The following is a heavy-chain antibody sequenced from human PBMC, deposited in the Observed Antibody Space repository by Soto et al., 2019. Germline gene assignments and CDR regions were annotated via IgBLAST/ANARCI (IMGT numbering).Heavy chain of an antibody. CDR1: GFTFSSYA. J-gene: IGHJ6*02. CDR3: ARDPDGMDV. CDR2: ISYDGSNK. Sequence: QVQLVESGGGVVQPGRSLRLSCAASGFTFSSYAMHWVRQAPGKGLEWVAVISYDGSNKYYADSVKGRFTISRDNSKNTQYLQMNSLRAEDTAVYYCARDPDGMDVWGQGTTVTVSS. V-gene: IGHV3-30-3*01.